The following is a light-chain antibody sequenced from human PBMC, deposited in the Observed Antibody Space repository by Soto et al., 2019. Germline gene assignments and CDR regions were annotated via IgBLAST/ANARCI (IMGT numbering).Light chain of an antibody. V-gene: IGKV1-9*01. CDR2: AAS. J-gene: IGKJ5*01. CDR1: QGISSY. CDR3: QQLNSYPIT. Sequence: DIQLTQSPSLLSASVGDRVTITCRASQGISSYLAWYQQKPGKAPKLLIYAASTSQSGVPSRFSGSGSGTEFTLTISGLQPEDLATYYCQQLNSYPITCGQGTRLEIK.